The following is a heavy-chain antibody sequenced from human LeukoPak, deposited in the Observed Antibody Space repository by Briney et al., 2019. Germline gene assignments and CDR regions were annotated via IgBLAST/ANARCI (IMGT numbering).Heavy chain of an antibody. J-gene: IGHJ4*02. CDR2: ISYDGSNK. CDR1: GFTFSSYA. CDR3: ARDNLFDYFDY. Sequence: GGSLRLSCAASGFTFSSYAMHWVRQAPGKGLEWVAVISYDGSNKYYADSVKGRFTISRDNSKNTLYLQMNSLRAEDTAVYYCARDNLFDYFDYWGQGTLVTVS. D-gene: IGHD1-14*01. V-gene: IGHV3-30-3*01.